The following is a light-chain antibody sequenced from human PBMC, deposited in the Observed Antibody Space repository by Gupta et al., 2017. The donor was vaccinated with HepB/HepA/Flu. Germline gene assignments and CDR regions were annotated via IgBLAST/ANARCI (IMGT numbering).Light chain of an antibody. CDR2: EVS. CDR3: CSYAGSSTSRV. CDR1: SSDVGSYNL. Sequence: GQSITISCTGTSSDVGSYNLVSWYQQHPGKAPKLMTYEVSKRPSGVSNRFSGSKSGNTASLTISGLQAEDEADYYCCSYAGSSTSRVFGGGTKLTVL. J-gene: IGLJ2*01. V-gene: IGLV2-23*02.